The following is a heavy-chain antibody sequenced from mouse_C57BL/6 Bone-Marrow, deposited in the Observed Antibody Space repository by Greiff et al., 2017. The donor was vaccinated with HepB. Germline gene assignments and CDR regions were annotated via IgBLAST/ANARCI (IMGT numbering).Heavy chain of an antibody. CDR1: GFTFSDYG. Sequence: EVHLVESGGGLVKPGGSLKLSCAASGFTFSDYGMHWVRQAPEKGLEWVAYSSSGSSTIYYADTVKGRFTISRDNAKNTLFLQMTSLRSEDTAMYYCARDGYYGYFDVWGTGTTVTVSS. V-gene: IGHV5-17*01. CDR3: ARDGYYGYFDV. CDR2: SSSGSSTI. D-gene: IGHD2-3*01. J-gene: IGHJ1*03.